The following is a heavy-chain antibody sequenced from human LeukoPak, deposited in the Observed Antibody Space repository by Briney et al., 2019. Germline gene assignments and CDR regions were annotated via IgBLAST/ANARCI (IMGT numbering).Heavy chain of an antibody. D-gene: IGHD6-13*01. J-gene: IGHJ4*02. Sequence: KTSETLSLTCTVSGGSISSYHWSWIRQPPGKGLEWIGYIFYSGSTDYNPSLKSRVTISVDTSKNQFSLKLISMTAADTAVYYCARKFISNWSFDYWGQGTLVTVSS. CDR3: ARKFISNWSFDY. CDR1: GGSISSYH. CDR2: IFYSGST. V-gene: IGHV4-59*08.